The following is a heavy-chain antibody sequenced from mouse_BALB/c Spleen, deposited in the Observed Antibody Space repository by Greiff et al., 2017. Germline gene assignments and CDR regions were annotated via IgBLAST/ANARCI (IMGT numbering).Heavy chain of an antibody. J-gene: IGHJ3*01. CDR2: INSNGGST. CDR3: APHEAWFAY. CDR1: GFTFSSYG. Sequence: EVKLVESGGGLVQPGGSLKLSCAASGFTFSSYGMSWVRQTPDKRLELVATINSNGGSTYYPDSVKGRFTISRDNAKNTLYLQMSSLKSEDTAMYYCAPHEAWFAYWGQGTLVTVSA. V-gene: IGHV5-6-3*01.